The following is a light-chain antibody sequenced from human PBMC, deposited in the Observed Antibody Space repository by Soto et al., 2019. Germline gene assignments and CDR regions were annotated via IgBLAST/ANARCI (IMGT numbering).Light chain of an antibody. Sequence: QPILKQRRAGSGSTGQSVAIYCTGTSSDVGGYNYVSWYQQYPGKAPKLIMYEVTKRPSGVPDRFSGSKSGNTASLTVSGLQAEDEADYYCCSYVGSNNYVFGTGTKVTV. J-gene: IGLJ1*01. CDR3: CSYVGSNNYV. CDR2: EVT. CDR1: SSDVGGYNY. V-gene: IGLV2-8*01.